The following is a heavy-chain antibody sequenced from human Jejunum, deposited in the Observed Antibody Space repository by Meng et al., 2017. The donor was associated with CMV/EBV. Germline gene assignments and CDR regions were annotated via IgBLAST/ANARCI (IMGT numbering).Heavy chain of an antibody. Sequence: SLNLPFAASEFPLSSHAMSWARQAPGKGLGWVSGISDSGGRTYYADSVKGRFTISRDNSKNTLYLQMNSLRAEDTAVYYCAKQHLAYWGHGTLVTVSS. V-gene: IGHV3-23*01. CDR3: AKQHLAY. CDR1: EFPLSSHA. J-gene: IGHJ4*01. CDR2: ISDSGGRT.